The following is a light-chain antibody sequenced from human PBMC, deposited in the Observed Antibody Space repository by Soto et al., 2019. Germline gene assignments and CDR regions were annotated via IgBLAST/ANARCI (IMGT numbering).Light chain of an antibody. CDR3: QYHGSSPIT. J-gene: IGKJ5*01. V-gene: IGKV3-20*01. CDR2: GAS. CDR1: QSVRSN. Sequence: EIVMTQSPATLSVSPGERATLSCRASQSVRSNLAWYQQKPGQAPRLLIYGASSRATGIPDRFSGSGSGTDFTLTISRLEPEDFALFYCQYHGSSPITFGQGTRLEIK.